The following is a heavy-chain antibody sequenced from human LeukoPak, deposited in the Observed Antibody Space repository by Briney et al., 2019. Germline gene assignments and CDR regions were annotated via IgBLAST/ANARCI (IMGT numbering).Heavy chain of an antibody. V-gene: IGHV6-1*01. J-gene: IGHJ4*02. CDR2: TYYRSKWNH. CDR3: AKDRMSGDYDLYYFDY. D-gene: IGHD4-17*01. Sequence: SQTLSLTCAISGDSVYSGSSAWSWIRQSPSRGLEWLGRTYYRSKWNHDYAESVKSRITINPDTSKNEFSLQLNSVTPEDTAVYYCAKDRMSGDYDLYYFDYWGQGTLVTVSS. CDR1: GDSVYSGSSA.